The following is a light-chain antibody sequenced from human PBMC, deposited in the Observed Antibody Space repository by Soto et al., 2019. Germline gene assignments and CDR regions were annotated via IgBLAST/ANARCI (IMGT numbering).Light chain of an antibody. J-gene: IGLJ2*01. CDR1: STDVGGYNY. V-gene: IGLV2-14*03. CDR2: DVT. CDR3: SSYTRDKTVL. Sequence: QSVLTQPASVSGSPGQSITISCTGSSTDVGGYNYVSWHQQHPGKAPKLMIFDVTKRPSGVSNRFSGSKSGDTASLTISGLQAEDEADYYCSSYTRDKTVLFGGWTKLTVL.